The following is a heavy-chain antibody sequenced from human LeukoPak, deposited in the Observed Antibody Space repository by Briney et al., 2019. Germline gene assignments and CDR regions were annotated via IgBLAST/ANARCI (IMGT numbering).Heavy chain of an antibody. Sequence: GGSLRLSCAASGFTFDDYAMHWVRQAPGKGLEWVSGMSWNSGSIGYADSVKGRFTISRDNAKNSLYLQMNSLRAEDTALYYCAKGWFGATPYYYGMDVWCQGPTVTVSS. CDR1: GFTFDDYA. D-gene: IGHD3-10*01. V-gene: IGHV3-9*01. CDR3: AKGWFGATPYYYGMDV. J-gene: IGHJ6*02. CDR2: MSWNSGSI.